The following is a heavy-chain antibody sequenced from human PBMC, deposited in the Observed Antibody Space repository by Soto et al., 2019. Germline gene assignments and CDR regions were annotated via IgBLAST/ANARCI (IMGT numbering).Heavy chain of an antibody. V-gene: IGHV4-59*01. CDR3: ARRTLDNWFDP. Sequence: SETLSLTCTVSGGSISSYYWSWIRQPPGKGLEWIGYIYYSGSTNYNPSLKSRVTISVDTSKNQFSLKLSSVTAADTAVYYCARRTLDNWFDPWGKGTLVTVYS. CDR1: GGSISSYY. CDR2: IYYSGST. J-gene: IGHJ5*02.